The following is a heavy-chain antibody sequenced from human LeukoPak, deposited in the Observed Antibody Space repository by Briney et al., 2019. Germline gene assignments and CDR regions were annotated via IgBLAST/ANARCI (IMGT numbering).Heavy chain of an antibody. CDR1: GFTFDDYG. CDR3: ERRAGAYSHPYDY. V-gene: IGHV3-20*04. J-gene: IGHJ4*02. D-gene: IGHD4/OR15-4a*01. CDR2: INWNGGST. Sequence: PGGSLRLCCAASGFTFDDYGMSWVRQAPGKGLEGVSGINWNGGSTGYADSVKGRFTISRDNAKNSLYLQMNSLRAEDTALYYCERRAGAYSHPYDYWGQGTLVTVSS.